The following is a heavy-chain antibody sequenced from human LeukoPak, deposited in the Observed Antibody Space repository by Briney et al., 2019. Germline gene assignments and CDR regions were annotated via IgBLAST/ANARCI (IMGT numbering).Heavy chain of an antibody. CDR3: ARRPGRG. CDR2: IIPINGIV. J-gene: IGHJ4*02. CDR1: GDTFSTFS. Sequence: ASVKVSCKGFGDTFSTFSISWVRQAPGQGLEWMGRIIPINGIVNYAQKFQGRVTITADKSTSTAFVELSTLTSDDTAIYYCARRPGRGWGQGTLVTVSS. D-gene: IGHD1-26*01. V-gene: IGHV1-69*02.